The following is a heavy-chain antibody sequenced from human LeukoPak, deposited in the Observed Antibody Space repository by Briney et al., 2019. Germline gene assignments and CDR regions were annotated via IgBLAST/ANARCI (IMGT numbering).Heavy chain of an antibody. CDR1: GFTFSDYY. CDR2: ISSSGSTI. V-gene: IGHV3-11*04. CDR3: ARSVDYDFWSEDIGLEY. Sequence: GGSLRLSCAASGFTFSDYYMSWIRQAPGKGLEWVSYISSSGSTIYYADSVKGRFTISRGNAKNSLYLQMNSLRAEDTAVYYCARSVDYDFWSEDIGLEYWGQGTLVTVSS. D-gene: IGHD3-3*01. J-gene: IGHJ4*02.